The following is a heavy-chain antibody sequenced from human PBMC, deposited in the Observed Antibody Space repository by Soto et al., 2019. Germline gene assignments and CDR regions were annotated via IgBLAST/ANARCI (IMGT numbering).Heavy chain of an antibody. V-gene: IGHV3-23*01. CDR2: ISDSGGST. CDR1: GFTFSSYA. Sequence: EVQLLESGGGLVQPGGSLRLSCAASGFTFSSYAMSWVRQAPGKGLEWVSGISDSGGSTYYADSVKGRFTISRDNSKNTVDLQVNSLRAEDTALYYCAKTWSGAHFDNWGQGALVTVSS. D-gene: IGHD3-3*01. CDR3: AKTWSGAHFDN. J-gene: IGHJ4*02.